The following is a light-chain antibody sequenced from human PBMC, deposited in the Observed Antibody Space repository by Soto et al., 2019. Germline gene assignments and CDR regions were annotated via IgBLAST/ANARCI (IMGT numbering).Light chain of an antibody. CDR3: SSFTSNRIYV. CDR2: GVT. Sequence: QSALTQPTSVSGSPGQSITISCTGNHNDIGTYDYVSWYQQHPGRAPRLLIHGVTTRPSGISGRFSASKSGLTASLTISGLQPEDEADYYCSSFTSNRIYVFGPGTKVIV. J-gene: IGLJ1*01. V-gene: IGLV2-14*03. CDR1: HNDIGTYDY.